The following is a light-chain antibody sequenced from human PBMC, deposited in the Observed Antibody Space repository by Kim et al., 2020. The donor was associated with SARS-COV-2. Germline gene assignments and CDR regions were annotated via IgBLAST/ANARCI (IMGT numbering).Light chain of an antibody. J-gene: IGKJ4*01. V-gene: IGKV3-11*01. CDR3: QQRSNWPPRTT. CDR2: DAS. Sequence: EIVLTQSPATLSLSPGERATLSCRASQSVGSYLAWYQQKPGQAPRLLIYDASNRATGIPARFSGSGSGTDFTLTINSLEPEDFAVYYCQQRSNWPPRTTFGGGTKVDIK. CDR1: QSVGSY.